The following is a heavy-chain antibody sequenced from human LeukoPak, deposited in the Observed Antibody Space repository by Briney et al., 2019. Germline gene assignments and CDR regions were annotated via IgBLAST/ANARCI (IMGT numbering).Heavy chain of an antibody. CDR1: GFTFSSYA. CDR2: ISGSGGST. Sequence: PGGSLRLSCAASGFTFSSYAMSWVRQAPGKGLEWVSAISGSGGSTYYADSVKGRFTISRDNAKNSLYLQMNSLRAEDTAVYYCARDPNYGYFDYWGQGTLVTVSS. V-gene: IGHV3-23*01. CDR3: ARDPNYGYFDY. D-gene: IGHD4-17*01. J-gene: IGHJ4*02.